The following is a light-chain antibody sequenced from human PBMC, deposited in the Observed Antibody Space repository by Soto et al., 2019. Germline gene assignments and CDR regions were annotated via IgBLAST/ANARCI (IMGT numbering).Light chain of an antibody. Sequence: DIQMTQSPSSLSASVGDRVTITCRASQTIRSYLNWYQQKLGKAPNLLIYAASSLQSGVPSRFIGSRSGTDFTLTISSLQPEDFATYYWQQSYSTPLTFGGGTKVEIK. CDR1: QTIRSY. J-gene: IGKJ4*01. V-gene: IGKV1-39*01. CDR3: QQSYSTPLT. CDR2: AAS.